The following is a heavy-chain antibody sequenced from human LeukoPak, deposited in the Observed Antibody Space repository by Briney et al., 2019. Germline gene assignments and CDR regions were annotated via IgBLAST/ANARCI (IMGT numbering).Heavy chain of an antibody. V-gene: IGHV3-30*02. J-gene: IGHJ4*02. CDR1: GFTFSSYG. CDR3: WVGLSTRIYSSSWPFDY. Sequence: GGSLRLSCAASGFTFSSYGMHWVRQAPGKGLEWVAFIRYDGSNKYYADSVKGRFTISRDNSKNTLYLQMNSLRAEDTAVYYCWVGLSTRIYSSSWPFDYWGQGTLVTVSS. CDR2: IRYDGSNK. D-gene: IGHD6-13*01.